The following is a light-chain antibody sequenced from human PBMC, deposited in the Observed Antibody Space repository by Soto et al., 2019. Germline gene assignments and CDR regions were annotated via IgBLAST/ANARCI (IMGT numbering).Light chain of an antibody. V-gene: IGLV1-44*01. CDR3: AAWDDSLNGWV. CDR2: SND. Sequence: QSVLTQPPSASGTPGQTVTISCSGSSSNIGSNTVNWYQQLPGTAPKLLIYSNDQRPSGVPDRFSCSKSGTSASLAISGLQSEDEADYHCAAWDDSLNGWVFGGGTKVTVL. J-gene: IGLJ3*02. CDR1: SSNIGSNT.